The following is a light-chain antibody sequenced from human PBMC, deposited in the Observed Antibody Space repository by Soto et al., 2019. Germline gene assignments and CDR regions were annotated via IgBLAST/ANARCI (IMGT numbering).Light chain of an antibody. CDR3: QQYGSTPLT. Sequence: ELVLTHSPDTLSLSPGERATLSCRASQSVRSNSLAWYQQKPGQAPRFLIYDASSRATGIPDRFSGSGSGTDFTLTISRLEPEDFAVYYCQQYGSTPLTFGGGTKVDIK. J-gene: IGKJ4*01. V-gene: IGKV3-20*01. CDR1: QSVRSNS. CDR2: DAS.